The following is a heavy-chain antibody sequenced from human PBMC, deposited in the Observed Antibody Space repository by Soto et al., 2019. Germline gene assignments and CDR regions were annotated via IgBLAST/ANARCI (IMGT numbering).Heavy chain of an antibody. Sequence: GGSLRLSCAASGFTFSSYAMSWVRQAPGKGLEWVSAISGSVGSTYYADSVKGRFTISRDNSKNTLYLQMNSLRAEDTAVYYCAKDLRLGIGDFFRVSQHWGQGTLVTVSS. CDR2: ISGSVGST. J-gene: IGHJ1*01. CDR3: AKDLRLGIGDFFRVSQH. D-gene: IGHD2-21*01. V-gene: IGHV3-23*01. CDR1: GFTFSSYA.